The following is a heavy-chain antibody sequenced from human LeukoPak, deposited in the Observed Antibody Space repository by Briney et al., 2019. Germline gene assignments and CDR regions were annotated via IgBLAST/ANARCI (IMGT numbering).Heavy chain of an antibody. CDR3: ARDVVDCSGGSCYHPGNSEGDY. Sequence: SETLSLTCAVSGYSISSGYYWGWIRQPPGKGLEWIGSIYHSGSTYYNPSLKSRVTISVDTSKNQFSLKLSSVTAADTAVYYCARDVVDCSGGSCYHPGNSEGDYWGQGTLVTVSS. CDR2: IYHSGST. V-gene: IGHV4-38-2*02. D-gene: IGHD2-15*01. J-gene: IGHJ4*02. CDR1: GYSISSGYY.